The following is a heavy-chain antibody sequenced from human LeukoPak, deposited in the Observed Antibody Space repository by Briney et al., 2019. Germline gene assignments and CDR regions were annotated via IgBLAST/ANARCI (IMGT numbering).Heavy chain of an antibody. D-gene: IGHD3-10*01. CDR1: GFTFSSYG. CDR3: AKDRGWGTMVRGPFDY. CDR2: ISYDGSNK. V-gene: IGHV3-30*18. J-gene: IGHJ4*02. Sequence: PGGSLRLSCAASGFTFSSYGMHWVRQAPGKGLEWVAVISYDGSNKYYADSVKGRFTISRDNSKNTLYLQMNSLRAEDTAVYYCAKDRGWGTMVRGPFDYWGQGTLVTVSS.